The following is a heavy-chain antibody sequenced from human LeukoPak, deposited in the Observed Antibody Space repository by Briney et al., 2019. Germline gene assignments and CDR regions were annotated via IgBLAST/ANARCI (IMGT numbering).Heavy chain of an antibody. Sequence: GGSLRLSCAASGFTFSSYSMNWVRQAPGKGLEWVSSISSSSSYIYYADSVKGRFTISRDNAKNPLYLQMNSLRAEDTAVYYCARGRSQAFDIWGQGTMVTVSS. V-gene: IGHV3-21*01. CDR1: GFTFSSYS. CDR2: ISSSSSYI. J-gene: IGHJ3*02. CDR3: ARGRSQAFDI.